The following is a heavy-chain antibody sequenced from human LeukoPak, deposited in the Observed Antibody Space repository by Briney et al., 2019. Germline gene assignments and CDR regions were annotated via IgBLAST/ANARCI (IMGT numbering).Heavy chain of an antibody. V-gene: IGHV3-9*01. J-gene: IGHJ6*02. CDR2: ISWNSGSI. CDR1: EFTFDDYA. Sequence: GGSLRLSCAASEFTFDDYAMHWVRQAPGKGLEWVSGISWNSGSIGYADSVKGRFTISRDNAKNSLYLQMNSLRAEDTALYYCAKDRDYYGMDVWGQGTTVTVSS. CDR3: AKDRDYYGMDV.